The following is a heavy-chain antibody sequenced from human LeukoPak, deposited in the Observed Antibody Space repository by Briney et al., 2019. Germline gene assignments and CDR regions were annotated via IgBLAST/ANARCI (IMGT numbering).Heavy chain of an antibody. CDR2: ILYDGSNK. D-gene: IGHD6-13*01. V-gene: IGHV3-30*02. J-gene: IGHJ4*02. CDR1: GFTFSSYG. Sequence: PGGSLRLSCAASGFTFSSYGMHWVRRAPGKGLERVAFILYDGSNKYYADSVKGRFTISRDKSKNTLYLQMNSLRAEDTAIYYCAKDSSRWDLDYWGQGTQVTVSP. CDR3: AKDSSRWDLDY.